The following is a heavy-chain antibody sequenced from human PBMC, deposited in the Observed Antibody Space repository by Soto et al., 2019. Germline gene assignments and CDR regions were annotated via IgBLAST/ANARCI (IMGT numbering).Heavy chain of an antibody. D-gene: IGHD2-15*01. J-gene: IGHJ6*03. CDR3: ASDGHIGTATWAYSSMDV. V-gene: IGHV3-53*01. CDR1: GFSVSTNY. CDR2: VYSSGDT. Sequence: GGSLRLSCAASGFSVSTNYMSWVRQAPGKGLEWVSVVYSSGDTYYADSVKGRFSISRDNSKNTLYLQMNSLRGEDTAVYYCASDGHIGTATWAYSSMDVWGKGNTVTVSS.